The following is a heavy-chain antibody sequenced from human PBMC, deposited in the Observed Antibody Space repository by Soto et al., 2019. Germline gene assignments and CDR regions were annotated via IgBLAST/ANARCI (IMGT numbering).Heavy chain of an antibody. J-gene: IGHJ4*02. CDR3: ARDPSTQQLANFDY. V-gene: IGHV3-33*01. CDR1: GFTFSSYG. CDR2: IWYDGSNK. D-gene: IGHD6-13*01. Sequence: GGSLRLSCAASGFTFSSYGMHWVRQAPGKGLEWVAVIWYDGSNKYYADSVKGRFTISRDNSKNTLYLQMNSLRAEDTAVYYCARDPSTQQLANFDYWGQGTLVTVSS.